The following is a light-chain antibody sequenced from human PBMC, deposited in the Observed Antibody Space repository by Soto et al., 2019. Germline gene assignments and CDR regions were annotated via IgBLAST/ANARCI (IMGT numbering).Light chain of an antibody. Sequence: ESVMKLSPATLSVYPGERATLSCRASQSVGSNLAWYQQKPGQATRLLIFGASSRATGVPARFSGSGSGTEFTLTINSLQSEDFAVYFCQQYDNLPLTFGPGTKVDIK. CDR2: GAS. CDR1: QSVGSN. V-gene: IGKV3-15*01. CDR3: QQYDNLPLT. J-gene: IGKJ3*01.